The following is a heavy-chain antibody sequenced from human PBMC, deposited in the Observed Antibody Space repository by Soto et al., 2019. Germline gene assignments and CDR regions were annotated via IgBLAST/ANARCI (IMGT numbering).Heavy chain of an antibody. CDR2: ISVYNGNA. CDR1: GYTFTSYG. CDR3: AREGYYSGSGTYSPPRYYGMDV. Sequence: VASVKVSCKASGYTFTSYGISWVRQAPGQGLEWMGWISVYNGNANYAQKVQGRVTMTTDTSTSTAYMELRSLRSDDTAVYFCAREGYYSGSGTYSPPRYYGMDVWGQGTTVTVSS. J-gene: IGHJ6*02. V-gene: IGHV1-18*01. D-gene: IGHD3-10*01.